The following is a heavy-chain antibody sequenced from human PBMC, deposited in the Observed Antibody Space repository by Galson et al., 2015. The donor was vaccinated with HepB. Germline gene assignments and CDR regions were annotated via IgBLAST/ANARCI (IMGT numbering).Heavy chain of an antibody. J-gene: IGHJ4*02. D-gene: IGHD2-2*01. Sequence: SETLSLTCTASGGSISSSSHYWGWIRQSPGKGLEWIGRIYYGGSTLYNPSLRSRVTISVDPSKNQFYLEPNSITAADTAVYYCARPRYCSSATCTAAFDYWGQGTLVTVSS. CDR2: IYYGGST. CDR1: GGSISSSSHY. CDR3: ARPRYCSSATCTAAFDY. V-gene: IGHV4-39*01.